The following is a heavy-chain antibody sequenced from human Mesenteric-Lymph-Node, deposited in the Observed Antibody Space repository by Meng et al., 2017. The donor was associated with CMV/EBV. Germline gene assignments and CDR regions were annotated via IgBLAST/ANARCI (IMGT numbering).Heavy chain of an antibody. CDR2: ISDDGSSK. CDR3: AREDYHYYGMDV. Sequence: GESLKISCVASRFTFSPYGMHWVRQAPGKGLEWVAVISDDGSSKYYADSVKGRFTISRDNAKNTLYLQMNSLRVEDTAVYYCAREDYHYYGMDVWGQGTTVTVSS. CDR1: RFTFSPYG. V-gene: IGHV3-30-3*01. J-gene: IGHJ6*02.